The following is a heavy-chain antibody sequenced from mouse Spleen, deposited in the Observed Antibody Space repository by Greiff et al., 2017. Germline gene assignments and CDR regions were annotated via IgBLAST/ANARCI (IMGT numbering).Heavy chain of an antibody. Sequence: EVQLQESGPGMVKPSQSLSLTCTVTGYSITSGYDWHWIRHFPGNKLEWMGYISYSGSTNYNPSLKSRISITHDTSKNHFFLKLNSVTIEDTATYCCARVPDYDWYFDVWGAGTTVTVSS. V-gene: IGHV3-1*01. J-gene: IGHJ1*01. CDR2: ISYSGST. CDR1: GYSITSGYD. CDR3: ARVPDYDWYFDV. D-gene: IGHD2-4*01.